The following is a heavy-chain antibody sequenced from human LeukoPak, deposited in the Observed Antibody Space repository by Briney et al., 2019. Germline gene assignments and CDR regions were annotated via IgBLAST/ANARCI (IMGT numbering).Heavy chain of an antibody. CDR1: GGSISSYY. J-gene: IGHJ5*02. CDR3: ARDPRYCSSTGCLSWFDP. D-gene: IGHD2-2*01. Sequence: SETPSLTCTVSGGSISSYYWSWIRQPPEKGLEWIGYIYYSGSTNYNPSLKSRVTISVDKSKNQFSLKLSSVTAADTAVYFCARDPRYCSSTGCLSWFDPWGQGTLVTVSS. CDR2: IYYSGST. V-gene: IGHV4-59*01.